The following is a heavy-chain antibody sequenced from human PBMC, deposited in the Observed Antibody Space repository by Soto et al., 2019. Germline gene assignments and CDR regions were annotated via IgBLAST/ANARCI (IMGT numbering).Heavy chain of an antibody. CDR2: IDPSDSYT. CDR3: ARRDFWSGYQNDY. V-gene: IGHV5-10-1*01. J-gene: IGHJ4*02. CDR1: GYSFTSYL. D-gene: IGHD3-3*01. Sequence: GESLKISCKGSGYSFTSYLISWVRQMPVKGLEWMGRIDPSDSYTNYSPSFQGHVTISADKSISTAYLQWSSLKASDTAMYYCARRDFWSGYQNDYWGQGTLLTVSS.